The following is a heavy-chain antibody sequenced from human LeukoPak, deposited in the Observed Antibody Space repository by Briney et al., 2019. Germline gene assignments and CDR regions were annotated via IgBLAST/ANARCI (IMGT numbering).Heavy chain of an antibody. CDR1: GYSFTSYW. J-gene: IGHJ5*02. Sequence: GESLKISCKGSGYSFTSYWIGWVRQMPGKGLEWMGIIYPGDSDTRYSPSFQGQVTISADKSISTAYLQWSSLKASDTAMYYCARHPVIAVAGTGWFDPWGQGTLVTVSS. CDR3: ARHPVIAVAGTGWFDP. V-gene: IGHV5-51*01. D-gene: IGHD6-19*01. CDR2: IYPGDSDT.